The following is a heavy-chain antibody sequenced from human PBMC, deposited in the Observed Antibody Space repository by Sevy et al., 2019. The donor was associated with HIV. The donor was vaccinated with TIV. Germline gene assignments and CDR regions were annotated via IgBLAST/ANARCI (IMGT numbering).Heavy chain of an antibody. J-gene: IGHJ4*02. CDR1: GGSTSRSTYY. Sequence: SETLSLTCTVSGGSTSRSTYYWGWIRQPPGKGLEWIASIYYSGSTYYNVSLESRVTISVDMSKNQFSLRLSSVTAADTAVYYCARHGGIAVATLDYWGQGTLVTVSS. D-gene: IGHD6-19*01. V-gene: IGHV4-39*01. CDR2: IYYSGST. CDR3: ARHGGIAVATLDY.